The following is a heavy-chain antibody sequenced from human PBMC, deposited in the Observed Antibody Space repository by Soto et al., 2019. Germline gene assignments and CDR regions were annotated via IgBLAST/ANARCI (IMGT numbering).Heavy chain of an antibody. J-gene: IGHJ4*02. D-gene: IGHD2-21*02. V-gene: IGHV3-21*04. CDR3: AKDVEVTTFSDY. Sequence: PGGSLRLSCAASGFTFSSYSMNWVRQAPGKGLEWVSSISSSSSYIYYADSVKGRFTISRDNAKNSLYLQMNSLRAEDTAVYYCAKDVEVTTFSDYWGQGTLVTVSS. CDR1: GFTFSSYS. CDR2: ISSSSSYI.